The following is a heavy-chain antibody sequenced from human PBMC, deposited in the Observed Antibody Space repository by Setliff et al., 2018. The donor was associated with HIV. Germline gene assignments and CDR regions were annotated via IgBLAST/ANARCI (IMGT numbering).Heavy chain of an antibody. V-gene: IGHV1-18*01. J-gene: IGHJ4*02. CDR2: ISTSNGNT. D-gene: IGHD4-17*01. CDR1: GYTFDKYG. Sequence: ASVKVSCKASGYTFDKYGINWVRQAPGQGLEWMGWISTSNGNTDYAQNLQGRVTMTTDTSTSTAYMELRSLRSDDTAVYYCARDYGDYVSTLDYWGQGTLVTVSS. CDR3: ARDYGDYVSTLDY.